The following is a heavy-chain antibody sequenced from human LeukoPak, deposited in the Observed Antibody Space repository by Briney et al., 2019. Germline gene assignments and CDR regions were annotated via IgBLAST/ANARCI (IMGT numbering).Heavy chain of an antibody. Sequence: PGRSLRLSCAASGFTFSSYGMHWVRQAPGKGLEGVAVISYDGSNKYYADSVKGRFTISRDNSKNTLYLQMNSLRAEDTAVYYCAKDFARDYDFWSGYFDYWGQGTLVTVSS. CDR2: ISYDGSNK. CDR1: GFTFSSYG. CDR3: AKDFARDYDFWSGYFDY. J-gene: IGHJ4*02. D-gene: IGHD3-3*01. V-gene: IGHV3-30*18.